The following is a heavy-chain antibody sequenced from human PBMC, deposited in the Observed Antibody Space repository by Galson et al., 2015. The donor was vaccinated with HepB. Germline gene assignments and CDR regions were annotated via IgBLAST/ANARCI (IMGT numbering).Heavy chain of an antibody. V-gene: IGHV1-46*01. CDR2: INPSGGST. J-gene: IGHJ5*02. CDR3: ARGRRIIVVVPQNWFDP. D-gene: IGHD2-2*01. CDR1: GYTFTSYY. Sequence: SVKVSCKASGYTFTSYYMHWVRQAPGQGLEWMGIINPSGGSTSYAQKFQGRVTMTRDTSTSTVYMELSSLRSEDTAVYYCARGRRIIVVVPQNWFDPWGQGTLVTVSS.